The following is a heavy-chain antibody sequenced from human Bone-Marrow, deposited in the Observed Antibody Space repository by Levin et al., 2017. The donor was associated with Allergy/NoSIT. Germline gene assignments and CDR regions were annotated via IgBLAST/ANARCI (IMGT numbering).Heavy chain of an antibody. CDR1: GYTFSNYG. V-gene: IGHV1-18*01. D-gene: IGHD3-10*01. CDR3: ARDSAEDGFDL. Sequence: ASVKVSCKASGYTFSNYGFTWVRQAPGQGLEWMGRISTYNGNTNHAQKFQGRVTMTTDTSTTTAYMELRSLRSDDTAVYYCARDSAEDGFDLWGQGTMVTVSS. J-gene: IGHJ3*01. CDR2: ISTYNGNT.